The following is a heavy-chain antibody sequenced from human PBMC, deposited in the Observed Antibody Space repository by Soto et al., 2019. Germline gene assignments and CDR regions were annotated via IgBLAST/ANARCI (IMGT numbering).Heavy chain of an antibody. D-gene: IGHD5-12*01. CDR2: INTTEGRT. J-gene: IGHJ5*02. V-gene: IGHV1-46*02. CDR3: ARGREISFGYDWFDP. Sequence: QVQLVQSGAEVRKPGASVKLSCQTSGYPFNSYHMHWVRQAPGQGLEWMGVINTTEGRTRYSQKFQDRFTMTRDTSTSTVYMDLSSLRSEDTAMYFCARGREISFGYDWFDPWGQGTRVTVSS. CDR1: GYPFNSYH.